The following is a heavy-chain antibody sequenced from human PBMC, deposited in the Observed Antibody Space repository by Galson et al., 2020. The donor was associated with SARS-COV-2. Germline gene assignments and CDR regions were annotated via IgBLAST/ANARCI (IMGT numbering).Heavy chain of an antibody. CDR1: GYTFTSYY. CDR3: ARGRRAGYYDSSGYPFFDY. J-gene: IGHJ4*02. CDR2: INPSGGST. Sequence: ASVKVSCKASGYTFTSYYMHWVRQAPGQGLEWMGIINPSGGSTSYAQKFQGRVTMTRDTSTSTVYMELSSLRSEDTAVYYCARGRRAGYYDSSGYPFFDYWGQGTLVTVSS. D-gene: IGHD3-22*01. V-gene: IGHV1-46*03.